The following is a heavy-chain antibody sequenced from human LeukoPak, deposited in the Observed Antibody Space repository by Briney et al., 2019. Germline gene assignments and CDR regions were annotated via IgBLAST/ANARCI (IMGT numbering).Heavy chain of an antibody. V-gene: IGHV4-59*10. J-gene: IGHJ4*02. D-gene: IGHD3-22*01. Sequence: SETLSLTCAVYGGSFSGYYWSWIRQPAGKGLEWIGRIYTSGSTNYNPSLKSRVTISADTSKNQFSLKLSSVTAADTAVYYCARSSSGYYYSDYWGQGTLVTVSS. CDR1: GGSFSGYY. CDR3: ARSSSGYYYSDY. CDR2: IYTSGST.